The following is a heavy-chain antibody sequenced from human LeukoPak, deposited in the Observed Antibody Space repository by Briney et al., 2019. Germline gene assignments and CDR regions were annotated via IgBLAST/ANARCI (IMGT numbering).Heavy chain of an antibody. CDR1: GFTFSSYA. CDR2: ISYDGSNK. D-gene: IGHD6-19*01. CDR3: ARPNRIAVAGALDY. J-gene: IGHJ4*02. V-gene: IGHV3-30-3*01. Sequence: PGGSLRLSCAASGFTFSSYAMHWVRQVPGKGLEWVAVISYDGSNKYYADSVKGRFTISRDNSKNTLYLQMNSLRAEDMAVYYCARPNRIAVAGALDYWGQGTLVTVSS.